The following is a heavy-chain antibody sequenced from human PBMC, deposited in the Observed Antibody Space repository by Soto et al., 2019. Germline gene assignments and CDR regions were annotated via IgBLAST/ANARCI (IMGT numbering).Heavy chain of an antibody. CDR3: ARGELPHSPRYYYYGMDV. CDR2: IWYDGSNK. Sequence: QVQLVESGGGVVQPGRSLRLSCAASGFTFSSYGMHWVRQAPGKGLEWVAVIWYDGSNKYYADSVKGGFTISRDNSKNTLYLQMNSLRAEDTAVYYCARGELPHSPRYYYYGMDVWGQGTTVTVSS. CDR1: GFTFSSYG. J-gene: IGHJ6*02. D-gene: IGHD3-10*01. V-gene: IGHV3-33*01.